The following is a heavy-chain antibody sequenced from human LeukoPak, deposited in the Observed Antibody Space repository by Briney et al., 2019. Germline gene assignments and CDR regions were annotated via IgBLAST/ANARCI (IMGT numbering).Heavy chain of an antibody. D-gene: IGHD2-2*01. J-gene: IGHJ4*02. Sequence: SETLSLTCTVSGGSISSSNYYWGWIRQPPGKGLEWIGTIYYSGDSYYNPSLKSRASISVDTSKNRFSLNVNSVTAADTAVYFCARHENIITVPTAHAFDYWGQGALVTVSS. CDR1: GGSISSSNYY. CDR2: IYYSGDS. CDR3: ARHENIITVPTAHAFDY. V-gene: IGHV4-39*01.